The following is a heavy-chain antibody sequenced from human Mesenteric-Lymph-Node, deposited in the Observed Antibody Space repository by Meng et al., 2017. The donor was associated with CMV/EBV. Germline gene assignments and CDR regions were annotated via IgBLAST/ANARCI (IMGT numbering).Heavy chain of an antibody. Sequence: FSSYAISWGRQAPGQGLEWMGGIIPIFGTANYAQKFQGRVTITADESTSTAYMELSSLRSEDTAVYYCAIPLGYCSSTSCYPWFDPWGQGTLVTVSS. CDR2: IIPIFGTA. J-gene: IGHJ5*02. CDR1: FSSYA. CDR3: AIPLGYCSSTSCYPWFDP. V-gene: IGHV1-69*01. D-gene: IGHD2-2*01.